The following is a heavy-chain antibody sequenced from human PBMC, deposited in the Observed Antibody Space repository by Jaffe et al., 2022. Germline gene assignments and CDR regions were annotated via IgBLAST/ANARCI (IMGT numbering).Heavy chain of an antibody. D-gene: IGHD3-10*01. Sequence: QITLKESGPTLVKPTQTLTLTCTFSGFSLSTSGVGVGWIRQPPGKALEWLALIYWDDDKRYSPSLKSRLTITKDTSKNQVVLTMTNMDPVDTATYYCAHNLLGVKRMVRGVNTQQGAFDIWGQGTMVTVSS. CDR2: IYWDDDK. J-gene: IGHJ3*02. CDR3: AHNLLGVKRMVRGVNTQQGAFDI. V-gene: IGHV2-5*02. CDR1: GFSLSTSGVG.